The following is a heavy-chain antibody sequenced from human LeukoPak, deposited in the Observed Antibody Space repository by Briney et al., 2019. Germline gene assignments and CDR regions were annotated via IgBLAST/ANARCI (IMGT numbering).Heavy chain of an antibody. D-gene: IGHD4-17*01. J-gene: IGHJ6*04. Sequence: GSSVKVSCKASGGTFSSYAISWVRQAPGQGLEWMGGVIPIFGTANYAQKFQGRVTITADKSTSTAYMELSSLRSEDTAVYNCARTPDYGDYHYYYGMDVWGTGTTVTVSS. CDR2: VIPIFGTA. CDR1: GGTFSSYA. V-gene: IGHV1-69*06. CDR3: ARTPDYGDYHYYYGMDV.